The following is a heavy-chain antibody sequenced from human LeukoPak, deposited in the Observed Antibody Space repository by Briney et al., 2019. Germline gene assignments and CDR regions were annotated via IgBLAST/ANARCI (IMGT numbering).Heavy chain of an antibody. D-gene: IGHD6-6*01. CDR2: IKQDGSEK. CDR1: GFTVGNNY. J-gene: IGHJ4*02. CDR3: ARDRRSSSRVDY. V-gene: IGHV3-7*03. Sequence: GGSLRLSCAASGFTVGNNYMSWVRQAPGKGLEWVANIKQDGSEKYYVDSVKGRFTISRDNAKNSLYLQMNSLRAEDTAVYYCARDRRSSSRVDYWGQGTLVTVSS.